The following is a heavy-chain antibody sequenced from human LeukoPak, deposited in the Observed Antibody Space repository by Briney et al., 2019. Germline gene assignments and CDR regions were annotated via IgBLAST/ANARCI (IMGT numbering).Heavy chain of an antibody. CDR2: IRGKAYGGTT. CDR3: TRVSLVAASVFFDY. V-gene: IGHV3-49*04. Sequence: GGSLRRSCTASGFTFGDYAMSWVRQAPGKGLEWVSFIRGKAYGGTTEYAASVKGRFTISRDDSKSIAYLQMNSLKTEDTAVYYCTRVSLVAASVFFDYWGQGTLVTVSS. D-gene: IGHD2-15*01. J-gene: IGHJ4*02. CDR1: GFTFGDYA.